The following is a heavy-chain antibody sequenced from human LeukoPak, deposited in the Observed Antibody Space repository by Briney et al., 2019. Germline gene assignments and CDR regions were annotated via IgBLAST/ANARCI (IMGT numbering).Heavy chain of an antibody. CDR2: ISSSSSYI. D-gene: IGHD5-24*01. J-gene: IGHJ3*02. V-gene: IGHV3-21*01. CDR1: GFTFSSYS. CDR3: ARDFYRDGYNWGALDI. Sequence: GGSLRLSCAASGFTFSSYSMNWVRQAPGKGLEWVSSISSSSSYIYYADSVKGRFTISRDNAKNSLYLQMNSLRAEDTAVYYCARDFYRDGYNWGALDIWGQGTMVTVSS.